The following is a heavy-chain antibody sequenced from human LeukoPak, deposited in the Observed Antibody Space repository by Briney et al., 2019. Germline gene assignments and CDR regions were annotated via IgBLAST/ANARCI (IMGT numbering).Heavy chain of an antibody. CDR3: ARDEDYYDSSGYV. Sequence: ASVKVSCKASGYTFTSYAISWVRQAPGQGLEWMGGIIPIFGTANYAQKFQGRVTITADESTSTAYMELSSLRSEDTAVYYCARDEDYYDSSGYVWGQGTLVTVSS. V-gene: IGHV1-69*13. J-gene: IGHJ4*02. CDR1: GYTFTSYA. D-gene: IGHD3-22*01. CDR2: IIPIFGTA.